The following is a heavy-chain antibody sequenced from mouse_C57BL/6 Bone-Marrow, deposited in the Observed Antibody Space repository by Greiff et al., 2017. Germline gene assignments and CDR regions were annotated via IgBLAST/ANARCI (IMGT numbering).Heavy chain of an antibody. Sequence: QVQLQQSGAELARPGASVKLSCKASGYTFTSYGISWVKQRTGQGLAWIGEIYPRSGNTYYNEKFKGKATLTADKSSSTAYMELRRLTSEDSAVYYCARERTSVTTGCHYLDYWGQGTTLTVSS. CDR2: IYPRSGNT. V-gene: IGHV1-81*01. J-gene: IGHJ2*01. CDR3: ARERTSVTTGCHYLDY. CDR1: GYTFTSYG. D-gene: IGHD2-12*01.